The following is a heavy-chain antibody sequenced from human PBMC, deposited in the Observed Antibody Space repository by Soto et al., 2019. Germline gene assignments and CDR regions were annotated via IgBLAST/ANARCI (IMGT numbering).Heavy chain of an antibody. CDR2: ISYDGSNK. CDR1: GFTFSSYA. D-gene: IGHD1-7*01. J-gene: IGHJ3*02. V-gene: IGHV3-30-3*01. Sequence: GGSLRLSCAASGFTFSSYAMHWVRQAPGKGLEWVAVISYDGSNKYYADSVKGRFTISRDNSKNTLYLQMNSLRAEDTAVYYCARGITGTTPLWDAAFDIWGQGTMVTVSS. CDR3: ARGITGTTPLWDAAFDI.